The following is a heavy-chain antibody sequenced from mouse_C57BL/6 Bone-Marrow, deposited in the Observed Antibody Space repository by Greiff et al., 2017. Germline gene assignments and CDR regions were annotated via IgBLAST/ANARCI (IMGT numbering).Heavy chain of an antibody. CDR2: INPNNGGT. V-gene: IGHV1-18*01. CDR1: GYTFTDYN. Sequence: EVKLQQSGPELVKPGASVKIPCKASGYTFTDYNMDWVKQSHGKSLEWIGDINPNNGGTSYNQKFKGKATLTVDKSSSTAYMELRSLTSEDTAVYYCARGGPRQLRLPAWFAYWGQGTLVTVSA. J-gene: IGHJ3*01. CDR3: ARGGPRQLRLPAWFAY. D-gene: IGHD3-2*02.